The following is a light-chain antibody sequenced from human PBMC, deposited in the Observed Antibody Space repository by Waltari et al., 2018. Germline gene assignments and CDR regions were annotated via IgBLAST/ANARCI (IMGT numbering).Light chain of an antibody. V-gene: IGLV1-36*01. J-gene: IGLJ3*02. CDR1: RANIGNNV. CDR2: YDD. CDR3: AAWDDSLNGVV. Sequence: QSLLTQPPSVSEAPGQRVPIPCSGSRANIGNNVLTWYQQLPGKPPKLLIYYDDLLPSGVSDRFSGSKSGTSASLAISGLQSEDEADYYCAAWDDSLNGVVFGGGTKLTVL.